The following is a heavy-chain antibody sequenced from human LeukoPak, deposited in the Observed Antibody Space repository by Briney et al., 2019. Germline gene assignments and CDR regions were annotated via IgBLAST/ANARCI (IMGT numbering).Heavy chain of an antibody. J-gene: IGHJ6*03. CDR3: ARAASGDAVDYYGSGRRFYSYYMDV. CDR2: ISGSGTT. D-gene: IGHD3-10*01. Sequence: SETLSLTCIASGDSFSSYQWSWVRQPAGKGLEWIGRISGSGTTSSNPALKSRVTMSVDSSKKQFSLNLSSVTAADTAVYYCARAASGDAVDYYGSGRRFYSYYMDVWGKGTTVTISS. CDR1: GDSFSSYQ. V-gene: IGHV4-4*07.